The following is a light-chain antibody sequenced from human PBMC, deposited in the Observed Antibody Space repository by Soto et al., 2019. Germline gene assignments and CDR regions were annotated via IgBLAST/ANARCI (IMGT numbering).Light chain of an antibody. CDR1: PSVSSIY. CDR2: DVS. CDR3: QQSGSSPGT. V-gene: IGKV3-20*01. Sequence: EIVLTQSPGTLSLSPGERATLSCRASPSVSSIYLAWYQQKPGQAPRLLIYDVSSRATGIPDRFSGSGSGTDFTLTISRLEPEDFAVYYCQQSGSSPGTFGQGTKVEIK. J-gene: IGKJ1*01.